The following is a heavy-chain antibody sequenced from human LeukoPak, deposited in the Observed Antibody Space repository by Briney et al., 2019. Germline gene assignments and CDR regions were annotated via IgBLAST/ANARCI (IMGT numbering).Heavy chain of an antibody. V-gene: IGHV1-69*13. Sequence: SVKVSCKASGGTFSSYTISWVRQAPGQGLEWIGGIIPIFGTANYAQKFQGRVTITADESTSTAYMELSSLRSEDTAVYYCARATTPSLVGGPYYDFWSGYYSNWFDPWGQGTLVTVSS. CDR2: IIPIFGTA. CDR1: GGTFSSYT. D-gene: IGHD3-3*01. J-gene: IGHJ5*02. CDR3: ARATTPSLVGGPYYDFWSGYYSNWFDP.